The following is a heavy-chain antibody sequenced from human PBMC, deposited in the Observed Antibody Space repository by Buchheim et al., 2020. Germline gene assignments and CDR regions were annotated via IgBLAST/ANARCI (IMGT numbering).Heavy chain of an antibody. Sequence: QVQLQESGPGLVKASETLSLTCTVSGGSISSYYWSWIRQPPGKGLEWIGYIYYTGSTSYNPSLRSRVTISVDTSKNPFSLKVSSVTAADTAVYYCARGPMMNYYDSSGLFDYWGQGTL. D-gene: IGHD3-22*01. J-gene: IGHJ4*02. CDR3: ARGPMMNYYDSSGLFDY. V-gene: IGHV4-59*01. CDR2: IYYTGST. CDR1: GGSISSYY.